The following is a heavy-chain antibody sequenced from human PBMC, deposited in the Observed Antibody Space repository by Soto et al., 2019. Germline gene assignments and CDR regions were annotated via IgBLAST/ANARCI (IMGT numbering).Heavy chain of an antibody. CDR3: ARDSSSSWYWYFDY. CDR1: GGSISSYY. Sequence: SETLSLTCTVSGGSISSYYWSWIRQPPGKGLEWIGYIYYSGSTNYNPSLKSRVTISVDTSKNQFSLKLSSVTAADTAVYYCARDSSSSWYWYFDYWGQGTLVTVSS. CDR2: IYYSGST. J-gene: IGHJ4*02. V-gene: IGHV4-59*01. D-gene: IGHD6-13*01.